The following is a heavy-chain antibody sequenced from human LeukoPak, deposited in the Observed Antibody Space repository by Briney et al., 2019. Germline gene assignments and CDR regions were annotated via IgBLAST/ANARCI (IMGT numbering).Heavy chain of an antibody. CDR2: IYTSGNT. D-gene: IGHD1-26*01. V-gene: IGHV4-61*02. CDR3: ARDFNGSYYTYSLHY. CDR1: GDSFSCGTCY. Sequence: PSETLSLTCTAFGDSFSCGTCYWSWIRQPAGKGLEWIGRIYTSGNTNYNPSLKSRVTMSVDTSKNQFSLKLSSVTAAHTAVYYCARDFNGSYYTYSLHYWGRGTLVTVSS. J-gene: IGHJ4*02.